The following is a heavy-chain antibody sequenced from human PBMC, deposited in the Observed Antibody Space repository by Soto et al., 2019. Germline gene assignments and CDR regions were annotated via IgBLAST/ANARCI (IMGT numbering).Heavy chain of an antibody. V-gene: IGHV1-46*01. CDR1: GYTFTSYY. D-gene: IGHD2-15*01. CDR3: ARDNGGPYDGYCSGGSGYQRSHYYYYGMDV. CDR2: INPSGGST. Sequence: ASVKVSCKASGYTFTSYYMHWVRRAPGQGLEWMGIINPSGGSTSYAQKFQGRVTMTRDTSTSTVYMELSSLRSEDTAVYYCARDNGGPYDGYCSGGSGYQRSHYYYYGMDVWGQGTTVTVSS. J-gene: IGHJ6*02.